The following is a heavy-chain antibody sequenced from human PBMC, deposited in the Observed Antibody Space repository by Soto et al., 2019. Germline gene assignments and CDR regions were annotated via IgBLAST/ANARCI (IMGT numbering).Heavy chain of an antibody. Sequence: SETLSLTCAVSGDSISSDNWWSWVRQPPEKGLEWIGEIYRGTSPTYNPSLESRVTISVDKSKNQFSLKLNSVTAADTAVYYCVKNGAYALDYWGQGTLVTVSS. CDR1: GDSISSDNW. CDR2: IYRGTSP. J-gene: IGHJ4*02. V-gene: IGHV4-4*02. CDR3: VKNGAYALDY. D-gene: IGHD4-17*01.